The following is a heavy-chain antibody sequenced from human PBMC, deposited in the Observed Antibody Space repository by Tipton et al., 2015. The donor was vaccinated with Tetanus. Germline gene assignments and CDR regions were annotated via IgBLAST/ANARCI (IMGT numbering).Heavy chain of an antibody. CDR3: ARAHCTDGGCNFDF. Sequence: QLVQSGGEVKKPGESLKISCKGSGYIFNNYWIGWVRQKPGKGLEWMGIIYPGDSDTRYSPSFQGQVTISVDKSINTAYLQWISLKASDTSMFYCARAHCTDGGCNFDFWGQGALVTVAS. CDR1: GYIFNNYW. V-gene: IGHV5-51*01. J-gene: IGHJ4*02. CDR2: IYPGDSDT. D-gene: IGHD2-8*01.